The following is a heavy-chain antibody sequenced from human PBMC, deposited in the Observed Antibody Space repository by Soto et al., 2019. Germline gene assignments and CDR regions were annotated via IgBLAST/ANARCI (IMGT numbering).Heavy chain of an antibody. CDR2: IWHDGSNK. Sequence: GGSLRLSCAASGFTFSSYGMNWVRQAPGKGLEWVADIWHDGSNKYYADSVKGRFTISRDNSKNSLYLQMNSLRAEDTAVYYCAREAYGSGSYYYYYYGMDFWGQGTTVTVSS. J-gene: IGHJ6*02. V-gene: IGHV3-33*01. D-gene: IGHD3-10*01. CDR3: AREAYGSGSYYYYYYGMDF. CDR1: GFTFSSYG.